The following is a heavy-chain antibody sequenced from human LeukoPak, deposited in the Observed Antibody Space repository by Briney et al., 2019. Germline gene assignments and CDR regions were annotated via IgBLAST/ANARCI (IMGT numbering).Heavy chain of an antibody. D-gene: IGHD6-19*01. CDR2: ISAYNGNT. CDR1: GYTFTSYG. Sequence: ASVKVSCKASGYTFTSYGISWVRQAPGQGLEWMGWISAYNGNTNYAQKLQGRVTMTTDTSTSTAYMELRSLRSDDTAVYYCARTRSQWLSSGFDYWGQGTLVTVSS. J-gene: IGHJ4*02. V-gene: IGHV1-18*01. CDR3: ARTRSQWLSSGFDY.